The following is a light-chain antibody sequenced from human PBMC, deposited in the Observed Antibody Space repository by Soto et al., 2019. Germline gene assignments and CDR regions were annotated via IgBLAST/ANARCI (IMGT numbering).Light chain of an antibody. J-gene: IGLJ1*01. CDR1: SSNIGSNY. V-gene: IGLV1-47*01. CDR3: AAWDDSLSGYV. CDR2: RNN. Sequence: VLTQPPSASGTPGQRVTISCSGSSSNIGSNYVYWYQQLPGTAPKLLIYRNNQRPSGVPDRFSGSKSGTSASLAISGLRSEDEADYYCAAWDDSLSGYVFGTGTKSPS.